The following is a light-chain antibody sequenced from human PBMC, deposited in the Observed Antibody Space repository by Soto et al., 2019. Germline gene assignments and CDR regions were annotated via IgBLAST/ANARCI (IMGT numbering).Light chain of an antibody. Sequence: DIQMTQSPPSLSESVGERVTITCRASQTISTYLNWYQQKPGKAPKLLIYAASTLQIGVPSRFSGSGSGTDFTLTISSLQPEDFATYYCQQSHGIPYTFGQGTKVESK. CDR1: QTISTY. CDR3: QQSHGIPYT. CDR2: AAS. V-gene: IGKV1-39*01. J-gene: IGKJ2*01.